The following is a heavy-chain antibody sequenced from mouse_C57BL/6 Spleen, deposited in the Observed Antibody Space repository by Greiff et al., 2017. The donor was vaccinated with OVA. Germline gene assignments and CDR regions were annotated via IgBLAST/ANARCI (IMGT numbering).Heavy chain of an antibody. Sequence: QVQLKQPGAELVMPGASVKLSCKASGYTFTSYWMHWVKQRPGQGLEWIGEIDPSDSYTNYNQKFKGKSTLTVDKSSSTAYMQLSSLTSEDSAVYYCARRGAYYSNDYWGQGTTLTVSS. D-gene: IGHD2-5*01. J-gene: IGHJ2*01. CDR3: ARRGAYYSNDY. CDR1: GYTFTSYW. CDR2: IDPSDSYT. V-gene: IGHV1-69*01.